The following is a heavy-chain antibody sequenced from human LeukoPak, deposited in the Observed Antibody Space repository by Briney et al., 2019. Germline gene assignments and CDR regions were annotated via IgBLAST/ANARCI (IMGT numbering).Heavy chain of an antibody. CDR3: ARVLNWNYVDY. D-gene: IGHD1-1*01. CDR2: IYYSGST. CDR1: GGSISSSSYY. V-gene: IGHV4-39*07. Sequence: SETLSLTCTASGGSISSSSYYWGWIRQPPGKGLEWIGSIYYSGSTYYNPSLKSRVTISVDTSKNQFSLKLSSVTAADTAVYYCARVLNWNYVDYWGQGTLVTVSS. J-gene: IGHJ4*02.